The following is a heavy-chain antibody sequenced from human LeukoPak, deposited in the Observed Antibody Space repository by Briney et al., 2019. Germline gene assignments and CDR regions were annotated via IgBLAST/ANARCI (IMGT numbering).Heavy chain of an antibody. CDR1: GFTFDDYG. J-gene: IGHJ6*03. CDR3: ARDLRLTYYYMDV. Sequence: GGSLRLSCATSGFTFDDYGMSWVRQAPGKGLEWVSGINWNGGSTGYADSVKGRFTISRDDAKNSLYLQMNSLRAEDTALYYCARDLRLTYYYMDVWGKGTTVTVSS. CDR2: INWNGGST. D-gene: IGHD3-16*01. V-gene: IGHV3-20*04.